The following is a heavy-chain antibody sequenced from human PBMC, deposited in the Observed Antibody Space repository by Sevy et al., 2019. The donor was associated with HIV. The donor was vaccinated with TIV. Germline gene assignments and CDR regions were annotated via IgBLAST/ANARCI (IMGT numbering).Heavy chain of an antibody. D-gene: IGHD3-22*01. CDR2: FDPEDGET. V-gene: IGHV1-24*01. CDR1: GYTLTKLG. Sequence: ASVKVSCKVSGYTLTKLGMHWVRQAPGKGLEWMGSFDPEDGETIYAQKFQGRLTMTEDTSTDTAYMDLSSLRSEDTAVYFCATTKDYYESSGSPFDHWGQGTVVTVSS. J-gene: IGHJ4*02. CDR3: ATTKDYYESSGSPFDH.